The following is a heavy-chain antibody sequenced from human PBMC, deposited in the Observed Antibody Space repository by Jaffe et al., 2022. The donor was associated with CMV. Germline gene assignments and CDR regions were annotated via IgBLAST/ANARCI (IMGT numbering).Heavy chain of an antibody. Sequence: QVQLQESGPGLVKPSETLSLTCTVSGGSISSYYWSWIRQPPGKGLEWIGYIYYSGSTNYNPSLKSRVTISVDTSKNQFSLKLSSVTAADTAVYYCARDNWNYLKDYYYGMDVWGQGTTVTVSS. D-gene: IGHD1-7*01. CDR3: ARDNWNYLKDYYYGMDV. CDR1: GGSISSYY. J-gene: IGHJ6*02. CDR2: IYYSGST. V-gene: IGHV4-59*01.